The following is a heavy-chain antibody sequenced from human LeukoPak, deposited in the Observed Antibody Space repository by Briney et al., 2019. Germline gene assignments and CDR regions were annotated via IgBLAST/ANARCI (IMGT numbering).Heavy chain of an antibody. V-gene: IGHV4-38-2*02. CDR3: ARDFRYGSGSYYNPPGFDP. D-gene: IGHD3-10*01. CDR2: IYHSGST. Sequence: SETLSLTCAVSGYSISSGYYWGWIRQPPGKGLEWIGSIYHSGSTYYNPSLKSRVTISVDTSKNQFSLKLSSVTAADTAVYYCARDFRYGSGSYYNPPGFDPWGQGTLVTVSS. CDR1: GYSISSGYY. J-gene: IGHJ5*02.